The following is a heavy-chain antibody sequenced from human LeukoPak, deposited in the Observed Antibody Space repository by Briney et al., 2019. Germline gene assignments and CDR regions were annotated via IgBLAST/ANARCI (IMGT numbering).Heavy chain of an antibody. D-gene: IGHD7-27*01. J-gene: IGHJ3*02. Sequence: PGGSLRLSCAASGFTFSGSAMHWVRQASGKGLEWVGRIRSKANSYATAYAASVKGRFTISRDDSKNTAYLQMNSLKTEDTAVYYCAKDKSAGDGAFDIWGQGTMVTVSS. V-gene: IGHV3-73*01. CDR2: IRSKANSYAT. CDR1: GFTFSGSA. CDR3: AKDKSAGDGAFDI.